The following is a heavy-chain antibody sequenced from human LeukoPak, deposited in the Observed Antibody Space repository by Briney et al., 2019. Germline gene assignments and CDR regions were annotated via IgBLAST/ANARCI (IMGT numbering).Heavy chain of an antibody. Sequence: GGSVKLSCEVSGFTFSSYSMNWVRQAPGKGLEWFSSISSGGGSYRYYADSVKGRFAISRENARNSLYLQMNSLRADDTAVYYCARDQDCDYWGQVTLVTVSS. CDR1: GFTFSSYS. J-gene: IGHJ4*02. CDR3: ARDQDCDY. D-gene: IGHD2-21*01. V-gene: IGHV3-21*01. CDR2: ISSGGGSYR.